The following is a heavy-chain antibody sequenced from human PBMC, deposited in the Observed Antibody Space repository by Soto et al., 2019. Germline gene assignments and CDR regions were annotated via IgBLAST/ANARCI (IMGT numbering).Heavy chain of an antibody. V-gene: IGHV4-39*01. D-gene: IGHD4-17*01. Sequence: SETLSLTCSVPGGFMRSTNYYWAWIRQPPGKGLEWIGSIFFNGSPDHNPSLQSRVTKLVDTSKKQFSLKLSSVTAADTAVYFCARQVGDYYFDYWGPGTLVTVSS. CDR3: ARQVGDYYFDY. CDR1: GGFMRSTNYY. J-gene: IGHJ4*02. CDR2: IFFNGSP.